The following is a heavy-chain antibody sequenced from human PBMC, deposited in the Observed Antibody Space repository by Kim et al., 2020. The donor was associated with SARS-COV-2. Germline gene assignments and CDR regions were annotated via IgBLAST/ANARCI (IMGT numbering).Heavy chain of an antibody. Sequence: VKGRFTISRDNAKNSLYLKMNSLRDEDTAVYYCARDTNYYDSSGYYYWGYWGQGTLVTVSS. V-gene: IGHV3-48*02. D-gene: IGHD3-22*01. CDR3: ARDTNYYDSSGYYYWGY. J-gene: IGHJ4*02.